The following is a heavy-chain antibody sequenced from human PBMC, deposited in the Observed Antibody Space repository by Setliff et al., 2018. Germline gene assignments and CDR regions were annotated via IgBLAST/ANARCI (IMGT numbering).Heavy chain of an antibody. V-gene: IGHV4-38-2*02. J-gene: IGHJ4*02. D-gene: IGHD3-3*02. CDR3: ARHLWGRYMAESSDYFDY. Sequence: SETLSLTCTVSGYSISSGYYWGWIRQPTGKGLEWLGSFFHTGNTYYNPSLEGRVTISVDTSNNQFSLKLSSVTAADTAVYYCARHLWGRYMAESSDYFDYWGQGIQVTVS. CDR2: FFHTGNT. CDR1: GYSISSGYY.